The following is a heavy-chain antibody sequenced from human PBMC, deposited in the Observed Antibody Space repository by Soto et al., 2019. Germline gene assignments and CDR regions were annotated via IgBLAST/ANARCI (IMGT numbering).Heavy chain of an antibody. CDR1: GFTFSSYA. V-gene: IGHV3-23*01. Sequence: GGSLRLSCAASGFTFSSYAMSWVRQAPGKGLEWVSAISGSGGSTYYTDSVKGRFTISRDNSKNTLYLQMNSLRAEDTAVYYCAKSPYEDTMIVVVCYYFDYWGQGTLVTVSS. CDR3: AKSPYEDTMIVVVCYYFDY. CDR2: ISGSGGST. D-gene: IGHD3-22*01. J-gene: IGHJ4*02.